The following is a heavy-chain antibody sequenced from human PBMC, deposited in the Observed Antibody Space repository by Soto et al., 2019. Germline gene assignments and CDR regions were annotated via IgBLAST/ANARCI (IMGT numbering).Heavy chain of an antibody. Sequence: ETLSLTCDVYGGSLRGCIWNRIRQTPGKGLQWIGQINHCGSANYNPSLKSRVTISVHSSNSQFSLELSSVSAAYTAVYYCGRHAQWIIRAYWGQGTLVTVSS. D-gene: IGHD5-12*01. CDR2: INHCGSA. CDR3: GRHAQWIIRAY. CDR1: GGSLRGCI. J-gene: IGHJ4*02. V-gene: IGHV4-34*01.